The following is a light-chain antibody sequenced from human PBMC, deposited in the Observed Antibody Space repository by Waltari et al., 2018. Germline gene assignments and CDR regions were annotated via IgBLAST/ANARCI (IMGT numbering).Light chain of an antibody. CDR1: QSVGND. V-gene: IGKV3-15*01. CDR3: QQYKEWPPWT. CDR2: GAS. Sequence: EIVMTQSPATLSVSPGERATLSCRASQSVGNDLAWYHQAPGQAPRLLIYGASSRATGVPARFSGSGSGTEFTLTITSPQSGDFGIYFCQQYKEWPPWTFGQGTRVDTK. J-gene: IGKJ1*01.